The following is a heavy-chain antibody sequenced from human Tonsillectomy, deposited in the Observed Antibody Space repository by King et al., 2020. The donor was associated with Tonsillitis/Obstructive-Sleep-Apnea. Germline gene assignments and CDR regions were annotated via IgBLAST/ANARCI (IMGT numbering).Heavy chain of an antibody. CDR2: ISHRGST. Sequence: VQLQQWGAGLLKPSETLSLTCAVYGGSFSGYYWSWIRQPPGKGLEWIGEISHRGSTNYNPSLKSRVTISVDTSRNQFSLRLTSITAADTAVYYCATGGLAHDAFDIWGQGTMVTVSS. V-gene: IGHV4-34*01. J-gene: IGHJ3*02. CDR3: ATGGLAHDAFDI. CDR1: GGSFSGYY.